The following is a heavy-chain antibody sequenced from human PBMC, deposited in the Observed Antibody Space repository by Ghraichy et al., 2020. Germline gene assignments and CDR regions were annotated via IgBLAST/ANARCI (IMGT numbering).Heavy chain of an antibody. CDR3: TRDSGEVHFDY. CDR2: IYYSEST. CDR1: GGSISSCGYY. Sequence: SETLSLTCTVSGGSISSCGYYWNWLRQHQGKGREWIGNIYYSESTDYNPSLKRRITISLDTSKNQFSLKLSSVTAADTDIYYSTRDSGEVHFDYWGQGTLVAVSS. D-gene: IGHD7-27*01. V-gene: IGHV4-31*03. J-gene: IGHJ4*02.